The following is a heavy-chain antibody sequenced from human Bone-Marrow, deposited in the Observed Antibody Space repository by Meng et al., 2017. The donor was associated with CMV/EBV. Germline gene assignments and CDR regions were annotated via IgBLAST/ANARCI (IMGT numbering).Heavy chain of an antibody. Sequence: GESLKISCAASGFTFDDYTMHWVRQAPGKGLEWVSLISWDGGSTYYADSVKGRFTISRDNSKNTLYLQMNSLRAEDTAVYYCARTTYYYGSGSYYNAFPPGYFDYWGQGTLVTVSS. CDR1: GFTFDDYT. CDR2: ISWDGGST. J-gene: IGHJ4*02. D-gene: IGHD3-10*01. V-gene: IGHV3-43*01. CDR3: ARTTYYYGSGSYYNAFPPGYFDY.